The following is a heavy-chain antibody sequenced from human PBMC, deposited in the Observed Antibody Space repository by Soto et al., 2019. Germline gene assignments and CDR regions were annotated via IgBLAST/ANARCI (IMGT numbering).Heavy chain of an antibody. CDR1: GYTLTELS. V-gene: IGHV1-24*01. Sequence: ASVKVSCKVSGYTLTELSMHWVRQAPGKGLEWMGGFDPEDGETIYAQKFQGRVTMTEDTSTDTAYMELSSLRSEDTAVYYCATGKWSPWNYLRWLDYWGQGTLVTVSS. J-gene: IGHJ4*02. D-gene: IGHD1-7*01. CDR3: ATGKWSPWNYLRWLDY. CDR2: FDPEDGET.